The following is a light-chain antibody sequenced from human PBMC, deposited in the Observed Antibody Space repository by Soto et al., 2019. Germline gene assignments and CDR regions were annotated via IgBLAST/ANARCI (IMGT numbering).Light chain of an antibody. CDR2: ENN. Sequence: QSVLTQPPSASGAPGQRVTISCSGSASNIGRDPVNWYQQVPGTAPKLLIYENNHRPSGVPDRFSGSKSGTSASLVISGLQSEDEAEYFCISYKTDDTVVFGSGTKVTVL. J-gene: IGLJ1*01. CDR3: ISYKTDDTVV. V-gene: IGLV1-44*01. CDR1: ASNIGRDP.